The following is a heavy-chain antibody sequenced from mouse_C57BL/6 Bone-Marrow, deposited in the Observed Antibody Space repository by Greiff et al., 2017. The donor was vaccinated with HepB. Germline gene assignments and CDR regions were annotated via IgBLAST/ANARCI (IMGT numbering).Heavy chain of an antibody. CDR3: ARASKLLRWKAMDY. CDR2: IYPGDGDT. D-gene: IGHD1-1*01. Sequence: VQLVESGAELVKPGASVKISCKASGYAFSSYWMNWVKQRPGKGLEWIGQIYPGDGDTNYNGKFKGKATLTADKSSSTAYMQHSSLTSEDSAVYFCARASKLLRWKAMDYWGQGTSVTVSS. CDR1: GYAFSSYW. V-gene: IGHV1-80*01. J-gene: IGHJ4*01.